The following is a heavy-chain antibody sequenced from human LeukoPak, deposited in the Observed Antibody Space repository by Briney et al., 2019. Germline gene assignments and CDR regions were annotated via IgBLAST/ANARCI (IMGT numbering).Heavy chain of an antibody. CDR1: GFTFSSYA. D-gene: IGHD3-22*01. CDR2: ISGSGGST. CDR3: AKDGRYYDSSGYYYRDDAFDT. V-gene: IGHV3-23*01. Sequence: GGSLRLSCAASGFTFSSYAMSWVRQAPGKGLEWVSAISGSGGSTYYADSVKGRFTISRDNSKNTLYLQMNSLRAEDTAVYYCAKDGRYYDSSGYYYRDDAFDTWGQGTMVTVSS. J-gene: IGHJ3*02.